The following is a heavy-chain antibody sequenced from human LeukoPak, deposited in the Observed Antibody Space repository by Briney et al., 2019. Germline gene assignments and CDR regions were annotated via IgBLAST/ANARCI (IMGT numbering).Heavy chain of an antibody. J-gene: IGHJ6*03. CDR2: IGTTGDT. Sequence: GGSLRLSCAASGFTFTTYDMHWVRQATGKGLEWVSAIGTTGDTYYPGSGKGRFTISRENAKNSLYLQMNSLRAGDTAVYYCARDRGGGHMDVWGKGTTVTISS. V-gene: IGHV3-13*01. CDR1: GFTFTTYD. CDR3: ARDRGGGHMDV. D-gene: IGHD2-15*01.